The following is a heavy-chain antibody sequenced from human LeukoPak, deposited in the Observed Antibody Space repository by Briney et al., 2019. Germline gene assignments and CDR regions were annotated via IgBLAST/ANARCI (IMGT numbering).Heavy chain of an antibody. CDR1: GFTFTTNA. V-gene: IGHV3-23*01. CDR2: ISGRTGAT. D-gene: IGHD5-12*01. CDR3: AKCGNSGCHLIDY. J-gene: IGHJ4*02. Sequence: GGSLRLSCAASGFTFTTNAMSWVRQAPGKGLEWVSAISGRTGATYYADSEKGRFPISRDNSKSTLYLQMDSLRAEDTAVYYCAKCGNSGCHLIDYWGQGTLVTVSS.